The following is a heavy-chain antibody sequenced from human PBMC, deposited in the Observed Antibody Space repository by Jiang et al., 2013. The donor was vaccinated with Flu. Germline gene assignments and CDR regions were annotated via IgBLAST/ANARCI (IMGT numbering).Heavy chain of an antibody. Sequence: SGPGLVKPSETLSLTCTVSGGSISSYYWSWIRQPPGKGLEWIGYLYYSGSTNYNPSLKSRVTISVDTSKNQFSLKLSSVTAADTAVYYCARVAYSGSFGGFDYWGQGTLVTVSS. J-gene: IGHJ4*02. CDR2: LYYSGST. CDR1: GGSISSYY. D-gene: IGHD1-26*01. V-gene: IGHV4-59*01. CDR3: ARVAYSGSFGGFDY.